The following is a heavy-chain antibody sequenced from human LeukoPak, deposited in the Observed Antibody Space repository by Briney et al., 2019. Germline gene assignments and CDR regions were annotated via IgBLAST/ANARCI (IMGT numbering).Heavy chain of an antibody. Sequence: SETLSLTCTVSGGSISSYYWSWIRQPPGKGLEWIGYIYYSGSTNYNPSLKSRVTISVDTSKNQFSLKLSSVTAADTAVYYCARSGWLRFSGWFDPWGQGTLVTVSS. CDR3: ARSGWLRFSGWFDP. V-gene: IGHV4-59*01. CDR1: GGSISSYY. D-gene: IGHD5-12*01. J-gene: IGHJ5*02. CDR2: IYYSGST.